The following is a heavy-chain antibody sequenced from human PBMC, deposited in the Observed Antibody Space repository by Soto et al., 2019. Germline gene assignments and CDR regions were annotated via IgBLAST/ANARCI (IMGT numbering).Heavy chain of an antibody. CDR3: ARGERLGLDY. V-gene: IGHV4-59*01. CDR2: ISYSGGA. CDR1: GVSMSPYY. J-gene: IGHJ4*02. Sequence: QVQLQESGPGLMKPSETLSLTCTVSGVSMSPYYWSWIRQSPEKGLEWIGYISYSGGANYNPSLRGRVTISLDTSKTQFSLKLNSLTAEDTAMYYCARGERLGLDYWGQGTLVTVSS. D-gene: IGHD6-19*01.